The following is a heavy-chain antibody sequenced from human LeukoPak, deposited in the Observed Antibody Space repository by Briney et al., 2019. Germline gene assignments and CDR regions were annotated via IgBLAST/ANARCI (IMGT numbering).Heavy chain of an antibody. CDR2: IYYSGST. V-gene: IGHV4-59*01. D-gene: IGHD3-10*01. Sequence: SETLSLTCTVSGGSISSYYWSWIRQPPGKGLEWIGYIYYSGSTNYNPSLKSRVTISVDTSKNQFSLKLNSVTAADTAVYYCARSLVRGVITNGYWGQGTLVTVSS. J-gene: IGHJ4*02. CDR3: ARSLVRGVITNGY. CDR1: GGSISSYY.